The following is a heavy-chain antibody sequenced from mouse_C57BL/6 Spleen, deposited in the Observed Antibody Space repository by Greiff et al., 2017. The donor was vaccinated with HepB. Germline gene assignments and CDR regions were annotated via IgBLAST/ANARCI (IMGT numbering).Heavy chain of an antibody. CDR1: GYAFSSSW. CDR2: IYPGDGDT. D-gene: IGHD2-5*01. J-gene: IGHJ4*01. Sequence: VQLQQSGPELVKPGASVKISCKASGYAFSSSWMNWVKQRPGKGLEWIGRIYPGDGDTNYNGKFKGKATLTADKSSSTAYMQLSSLTSEDSAVYFCAREHSNYEGDAMDYWGQGTSVTVSS. V-gene: IGHV1-82*01. CDR3: AREHSNYEGDAMDY.